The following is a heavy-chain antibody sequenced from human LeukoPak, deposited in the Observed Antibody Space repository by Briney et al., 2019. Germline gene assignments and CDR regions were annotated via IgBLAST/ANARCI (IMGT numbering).Heavy chain of an antibody. CDR2: INPNSGGT. D-gene: IGHD5-12*01. V-gene: IGHV1-2*06. CDR1: GYTFTSYG. CDR3: AREYSKVSLDY. Sequence: ASVKVSCKASGYTFTSYGISWVRQAPGQGLEWMGRINPNSGGTNYAQKFQGRVTMTRDTSISTAYMELSRLRSDDTAVYYCAREYSKVSLDYWGQGTLVTVSS. J-gene: IGHJ4*02.